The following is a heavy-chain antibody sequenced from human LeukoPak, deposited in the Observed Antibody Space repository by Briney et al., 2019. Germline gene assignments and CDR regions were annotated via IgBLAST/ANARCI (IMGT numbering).Heavy chain of an antibody. D-gene: IGHD3-9*01. V-gene: IGHV1-69*13. CDR3: ARGAPGGDILTGWFDP. Sequence: SVKVSCKASGGTFSSYAVSWVRQAPGQGLEWMGGIIPIFGTANYAQKFQGRVTITADESTSTAYMELSSLRSEDTAVYYCARGAPGGDILTGWFDPWGQGTLVTVSS. CDR2: IIPIFGTA. CDR1: GGTFSSYA. J-gene: IGHJ5*02.